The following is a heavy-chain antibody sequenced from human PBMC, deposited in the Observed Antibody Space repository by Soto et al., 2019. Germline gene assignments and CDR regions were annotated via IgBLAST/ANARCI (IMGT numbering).Heavy chain of an antibody. CDR2: IMPIFGTT. J-gene: IGHJ4*02. CDR1: GGTFGSYA. V-gene: IGHV1-69*13. CDR3: AKGPWNARERNYFDY. Sequence: ASVKVSCKASGGTFGSYAISWVRQAPGQGLEWMGQIMPIFGTTNYAQKFQDRVTITADESTSTAYMELSSLRSEDTAMYYCAKGPWNARERNYFDYWGQGALVTVSS. D-gene: IGHD1-1*01.